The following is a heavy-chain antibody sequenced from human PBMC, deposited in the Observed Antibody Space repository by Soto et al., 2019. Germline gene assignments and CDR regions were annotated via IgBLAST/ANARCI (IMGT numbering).Heavy chain of an antibody. Sequence: GASVKVSCKASGGTFSSYAISWVRQAPGQGLEWMGGIIPIFGTANYAQKFQGRVTITADKSTRTAYMELSSLRSEDTAVYYCATDDYYDSSGYYPARVNWFDPWGQGTLVTVSS. D-gene: IGHD3-22*01. V-gene: IGHV1-69*06. J-gene: IGHJ5*02. CDR3: ATDDYYDSSGYYPARVNWFDP. CDR2: IIPIFGTA. CDR1: GGTFSSYA.